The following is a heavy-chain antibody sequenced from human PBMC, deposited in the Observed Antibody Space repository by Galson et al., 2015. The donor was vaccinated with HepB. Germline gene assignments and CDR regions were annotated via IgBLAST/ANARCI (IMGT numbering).Heavy chain of an antibody. V-gene: IGHV3-21*01. CDR2: VSSSSSYI. Sequence: SLRLSCAASGFTFSSYSMNWVRQAPGKGLEWVSSVSSSSSYIYYADSVKGRFTISRDNSKNTLYLQMNSLRAEDTAVYYCANDRYYSSGYYYYYYGMDVWGQGTTVTVSS. D-gene: IGHD3-22*01. CDR1: GFTFSSYS. CDR3: ANDRYYSSGYYYYYYGMDV. J-gene: IGHJ6*02.